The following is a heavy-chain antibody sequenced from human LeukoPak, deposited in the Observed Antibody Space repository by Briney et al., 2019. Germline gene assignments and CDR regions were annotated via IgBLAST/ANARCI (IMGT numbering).Heavy chain of an antibody. V-gene: IGHV3-30*04. J-gene: IGHJ4*02. CDR2: ISYDGSNK. CDR3: ARWKSLGRGSGWPFDD. Sequence: PGGSLRLSCAASGFTFSSYAMHWVRQAPGKGLEWVAVISYDGSNKYYADSVKGRFTISRDNAKNSLYLQMNSLRAEDTAVYYCARWKSLGRGSGWPFDDWGQGTLVTVSS. D-gene: IGHD6-19*01. CDR1: GFTFSSYA.